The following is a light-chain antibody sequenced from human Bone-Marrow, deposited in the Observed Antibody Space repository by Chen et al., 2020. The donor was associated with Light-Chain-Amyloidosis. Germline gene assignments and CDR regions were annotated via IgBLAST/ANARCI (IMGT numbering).Light chain of an antibody. CDR2: EVT. CDR1: SSDVGGDNH. Sequence: QSALTQPASASGSPGQSITISCTGTSSDVGGDNHVSLYQQHPAKAPKLMIYEVTNRPSWVPDRCSGSKSDNTASLTISGLQTEDEADYFCSSYTITNTLVFGSGTRVTVL. J-gene: IGLJ1*01. V-gene: IGLV2-14*01. CDR3: SSYTITNTLV.